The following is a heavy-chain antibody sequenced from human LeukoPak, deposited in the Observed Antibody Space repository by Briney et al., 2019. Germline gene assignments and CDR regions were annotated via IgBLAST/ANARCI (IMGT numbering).Heavy chain of an antibody. CDR2: IYYSGST. J-gene: IGHJ4*02. CDR3: ARQGLVPRGGFDY. CDR1: GGSISSSSYY. V-gene: IGHV4-39*01. Sequence: SETLSLTCTVSGGSISSSSYYWGWIRQPPGKGLEWIGSIYYSGSTYYNPSLKSRVTISVDTSKNQFSLKLSSVTAADTAVYYCARQGLVPRGGFDYWGQGTLVTVSS. D-gene: IGHD6-13*01.